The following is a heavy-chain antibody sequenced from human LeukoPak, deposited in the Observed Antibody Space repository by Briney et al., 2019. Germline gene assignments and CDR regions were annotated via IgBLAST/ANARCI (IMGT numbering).Heavy chain of an antibody. CDR1: GFTFSSYA. Sequence: GGSLRLSCAASGFTFSSYAMSWVRQAPGKGLEWVSSISTSDGTTYFADSVKGRFTISRDNFKNTLYLQMNSLRAEDTAVYFCAKARYSSLYYFDYWGQGTLVPVSS. CDR2: ISTSDGTT. V-gene: IGHV3-23*01. CDR3: AKARYSSLYYFDY. J-gene: IGHJ4*02. D-gene: IGHD6-13*01.